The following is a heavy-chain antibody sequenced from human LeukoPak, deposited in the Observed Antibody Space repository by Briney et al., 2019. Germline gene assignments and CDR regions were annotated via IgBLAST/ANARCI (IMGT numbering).Heavy chain of an antibody. CDR1: GYTFTGYY. CDR3: ARVVGADYYFDY. D-gene: IGHD1-26*01. J-gene: IGHJ4*02. Sequence: VSVKDSCKASGYTFTGYYMHWVRQAPGQGLAWMGWINPNSGGTNYAQKFQGRDTMTSDTSKSTAYRELRSLRSDGTAVFYCARVVGADYYFDYGGQGTLVTVS. CDR2: INPNSGGT. V-gene: IGHV1-2*02.